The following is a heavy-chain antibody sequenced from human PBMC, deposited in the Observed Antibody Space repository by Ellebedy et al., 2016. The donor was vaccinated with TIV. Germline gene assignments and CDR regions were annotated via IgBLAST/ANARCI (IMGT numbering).Heavy chain of an antibody. CDR3: ARDTNYYGSGSVDY. Sequence: GESLKISCAASGFTFSRHGMHWVRQAPGKGLEWVAMIWYDGSNKYYGDSVKGRFTISRDNSKNTLYLQMNSLRVEDTAVYFCARDTNYYGSGSVDYWGQGTLVTVSS. V-gene: IGHV3-33*01. D-gene: IGHD3-10*01. CDR2: IWYDGSNK. J-gene: IGHJ4*02. CDR1: GFTFSRHG.